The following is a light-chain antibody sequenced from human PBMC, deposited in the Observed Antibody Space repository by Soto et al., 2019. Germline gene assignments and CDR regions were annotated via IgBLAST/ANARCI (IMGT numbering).Light chain of an antibody. J-gene: IGKJ5*01. CDR3: QQSYSTLSIP. CDR2: AAS. Sequence: IQMTQSPSALSASVGDRVTITCRASQSISSYLNWYQQKPGKAPKLLIYAASSLQSGVPSRFSGSGSGTDFTLTISSLQPEDFATYYCQQSYSTLSIPFGQGARLAI. V-gene: IGKV1-39*01. CDR1: QSISSY.